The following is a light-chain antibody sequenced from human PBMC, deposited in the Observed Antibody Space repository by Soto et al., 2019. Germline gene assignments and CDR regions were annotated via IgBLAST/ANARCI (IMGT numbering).Light chain of an antibody. J-gene: IGKJ1*01. V-gene: IGKV3-11*01. CDR2: DTS. CDR1: QSVRIH. CDR3: QQRSNWPRT. Sequence: EIVMTHSQATLSVSPGERATLSFRASQSVRIHLAWYQHKPGQAPRLLIYDTSSRASGIPARFSGSGSGTDFTLTISSLEPEDFAVYYCQQRSNWPRTFGQGTKVDIK.